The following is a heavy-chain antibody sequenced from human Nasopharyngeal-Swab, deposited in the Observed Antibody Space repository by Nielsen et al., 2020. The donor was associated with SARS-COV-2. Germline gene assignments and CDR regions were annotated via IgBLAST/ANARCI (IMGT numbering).Heavy chain of an antibody. Sequence: ASVKVSCKASGYTFTSNGISWVRQAPAQGLEWMGWISAYNGNTNYAQKLQGRVTMTTDTSTSTAYMELRSLRSDDTAVYYCARDVYGAQYYYYGMDVWGQGTTVTVSS. CDR2: ISAYNGNT. D-gene: IGHD3-16*01. CDR1: GYTFTSNG. V-gene: IGHV1-18*01. J-gene: IGHJ6*02. CDR3: ARDVYGAQYYYYGMDV.